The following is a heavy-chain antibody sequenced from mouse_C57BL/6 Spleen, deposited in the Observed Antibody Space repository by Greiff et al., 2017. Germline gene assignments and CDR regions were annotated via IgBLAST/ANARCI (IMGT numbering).Heavy chain of an antibody. CDR2: IWGDGST. D-gene: IGHD1-1*01. CDR3: GTVYGISYGYAMDY. J-gene: IGHJ4*01. CDR1: GFSLTSYG. V-gene: IGHV2-3*01. Sequence: QVQLKASGPGLVAPSQSLSITCTVSGFSLTSYGVSWVRQPPGKGLEWLGVIWGDGSTNYHAALVSRLSISKDNAKSQVFLKQNSLQTDDTATYYCGTVYGISYGYAMDYWGQGTSVTVSS.